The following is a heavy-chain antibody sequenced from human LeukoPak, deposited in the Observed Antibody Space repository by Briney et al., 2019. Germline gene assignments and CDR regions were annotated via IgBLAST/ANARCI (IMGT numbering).Heavy chain of an antibody. Sequence: SETLSLTCTVSGGSISSYYWSWIRQPPGKGLEWIEYIYYSGSTNYNPSLKSRVTISVDTSKNQFSLKLSSVTAADTAVYYCARVSYGDYEYYFDYWGQGTLVTVSS. CDR1: GGSISSYY. V-gene: IGHV4-59*01. CDR3: ARVSYGDYEYYFDY. CDR2: IYYSGST. J-gene: IGHJ4*02. D-gene: IGHD4-17*01.